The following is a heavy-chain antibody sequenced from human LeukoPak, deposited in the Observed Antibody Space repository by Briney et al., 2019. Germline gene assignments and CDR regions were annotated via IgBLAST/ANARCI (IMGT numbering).Heavy chain of an antibody. D-gene: IGHD3-10*01. CDR1: GFTFSDYY. Sequence: GGSLRLSCAASGFTFSDYYMSWIRQAPGKGLEWVSYISSSGSTIYYADSVKGRFTISRDNAKNSLYLQMNSLRAEDTAVYYCARDAVRGVQPNYFDYWGQGTLVTVSS. CDR3: ARDAVRGVQPNYFDY. V-gene: IGHV3-11*01. J-gene: IGHJ4*02. CDR2: ISSSGSTI.